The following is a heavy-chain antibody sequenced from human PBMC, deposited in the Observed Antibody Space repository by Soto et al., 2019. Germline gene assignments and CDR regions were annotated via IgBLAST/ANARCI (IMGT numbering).Heavy chain of an antibody. Sequence: SGKVSCKASGYTFTSYGISWVRQAPGQGLEWMGWISAYNGNTNYAQKLQGRVTMTTDTSTSTAYMELRSLRSDDTAVYYCARDCSSTSCYFPWGQGTLVTVSS. CDR1: GYTFTSYG. D-gene: IGHD2-2*01. CDR3: ARDCSSTSCYFP. CDR2: ISAYNGNT. J-gene: IGHJ5*02. V-gene: IGHV1-18*01.